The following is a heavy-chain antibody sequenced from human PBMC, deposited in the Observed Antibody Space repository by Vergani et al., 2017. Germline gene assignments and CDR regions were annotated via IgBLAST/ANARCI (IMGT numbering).Heavy chain of an antibody. V-gene: IGHV1-8*03. J-gene: IGHJ6*02. CDR1: GYTFTSYD. CDR3: ARAEYSSSWYAYYYGMDV. D-gene: IGHD6-13*01. CDR2: MNPNSGNT. Sequence: QVQLVQSGAEVKKPGASVKVSCKASGYTFTSYDINWVRQATGQGLEWMGWMNPNSGNTGYAQKFQGRVTITRNTSISTAYMELSSLRSEDTAVYYCARAEYSSSWYAYYYGMDVWGQGTTVTVSS.